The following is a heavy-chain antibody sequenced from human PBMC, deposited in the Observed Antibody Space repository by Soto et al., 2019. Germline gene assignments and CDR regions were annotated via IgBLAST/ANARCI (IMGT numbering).Heavy chain of an antibody. CDR1: GFTFSGAW. CDR2: VSSGGNTI. J-gene: IGHJ5*02. Sequence: GGSLRLSCAASGFTFSGAWFNWVRQAPGKGLEWVAYVSSGGNTIYSADSVKGRFTISRDNAKNSLYLQMNNLRFEDTAVYYCARDWDSSGYFWFDPWGQGT. V-gene: IGHV3-48*04. D-gene: IGHD3-22*01. CDR3: ARDWDSSGYFWFDP.